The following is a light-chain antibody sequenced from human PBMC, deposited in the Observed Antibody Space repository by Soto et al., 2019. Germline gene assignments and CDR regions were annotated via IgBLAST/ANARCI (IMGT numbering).Light chain of an antibody. J-gene: IGKJ1*01. V-gene: IGKV3-20*01. Sequence: DIVFTQSPCTLSLSPGERATLSCRASQSVSSNYLAWYQQRPGQTPRLLIYDASKRATGIPDRFSGSGSGTDFTLTISRLEPEDFAVYYCQQYSSSRTFGQGTKVDIK. CDR3: QQYSSSRT. CDR1: QSVSSNY. CDR2: DAS.